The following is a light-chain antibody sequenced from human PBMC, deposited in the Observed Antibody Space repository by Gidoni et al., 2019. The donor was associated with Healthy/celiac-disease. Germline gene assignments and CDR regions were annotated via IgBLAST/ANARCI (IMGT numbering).Light chain of an antibody. Sequence: AIRMTQSPSSFSASTGDRVTITCRASQGISSYLAWYQQKPGKAPKLLIYAASTFQSGVPSMFSVSGSVTDFTLTISCLQSEDFATYYCQQYYSYPRTFGQGTKVEIK. J-gene: IGKJ1*01. CDR2: AAS. V-gene: IGKV1-8*01. CDR1: QGISSY. CDR3: QQYYSYPRT.